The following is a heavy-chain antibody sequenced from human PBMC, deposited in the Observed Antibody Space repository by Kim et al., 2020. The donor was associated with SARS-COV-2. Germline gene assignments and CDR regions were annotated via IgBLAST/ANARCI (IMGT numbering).Heavy chain of an antibody. J-gene: IGHJ4*02. CDR1: GFTFSSNY. CDR2: IYWGGST. D-gene: IGHD1-26*01. CDR3: ASGSHTRWSHDY. V-gene: IGHV3-66*01. Sequence: GGSLRLSCAASGFTFSSNYMSWVRQAPGKGLEWVSVIYWGGSTYYADSVKGRFTISRDNSKNTLYLQMNSLRAADTAVYYCASGSHTRWSHDYWGQGTLVTVSS.